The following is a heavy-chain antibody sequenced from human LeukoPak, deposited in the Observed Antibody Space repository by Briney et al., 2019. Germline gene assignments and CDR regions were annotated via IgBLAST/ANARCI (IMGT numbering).Heavy chain of an antibody. Sequence: SETLSLTCTVSGGSISSSSYYWGWIRQPPGKGLEWIGSIYYSGSTYYNPSLKSRVTISVDTSKNQFSLKLSSVTAADTAVYYCARVAGYYDFWSGLDVWGKGTTVTVSS. D-gene: IGHD3-3*01. CDR3: ARVAGYYDFWSGLDV. J-gene: IGHJ6*04. CDR1: GGSISSSSYY. CDR2: IYYSGST. V-gene: IGHV4-39*01.